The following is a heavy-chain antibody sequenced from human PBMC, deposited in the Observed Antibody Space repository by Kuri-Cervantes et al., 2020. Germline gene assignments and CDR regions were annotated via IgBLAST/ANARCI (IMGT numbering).Heavy chain of an antibody. CDR1: GYSISSGYY. D-gene: IGHD6-13*01. J-gene: IGHJ2*01. CDR2: IYYSGST. V-gene: IGHV4-38-2*02. Sequence: SETLSLTCTVSGYSISSGYYWGWIRQPPGKGLEWIGSIYYSGSTYYNPSLKSRVTISVDTSKNQFSLKLSSVTAADTAVYYCARGPSQAAADWYFDLWGRGTLVTVSS. CDR3: ARGPSQAAADWYFDL.